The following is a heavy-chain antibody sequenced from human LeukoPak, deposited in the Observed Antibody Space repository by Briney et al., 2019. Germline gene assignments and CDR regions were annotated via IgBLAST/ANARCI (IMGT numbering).Heavy chain of an antibody. CDR3: ARDLRGSTSYSILDY. J-gene: IGHJ4*02. CDR1: GYTFTSYG. CDR2: ISAYNGNT. Sequence: ASVKVSCKASGYTFTSYGISWVRQAPGQGLEWMGLISAYNGNTNYAQKLQGRVTMTTDTSTSTAYMELRSLRSDDTAVYYCARDLRGSTSYSILDYWGQGTLVTVSS. V-gene: IGHV1-18*01. D-gene: IGHD2-2*01.